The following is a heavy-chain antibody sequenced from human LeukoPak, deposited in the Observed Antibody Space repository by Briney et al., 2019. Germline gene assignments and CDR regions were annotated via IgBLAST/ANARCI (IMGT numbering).Heavy chain of an antibody. CDR3: AKDLVSQRGVGSSEKVDY. V-gene: IGHV3-23*01. Sequence: PGGSLRLSCAASGFAFSSYGMSWVRQAPGEGLEWVSSISGSGGRTDHADSVKGRFTISRDNSKNTLYLQMDSLRAEDTAVYYCAKDLVSQRGVGSSEKVDYWGQGTLVTVSS. J-gene: IGHJ4*02. CDR1: GFAFSSYG. D-gene: IGHD3-10*01. CDR2: ISGSGGRT.